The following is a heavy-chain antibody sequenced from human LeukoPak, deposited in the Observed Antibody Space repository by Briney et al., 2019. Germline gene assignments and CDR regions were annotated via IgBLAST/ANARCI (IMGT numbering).Heavy chain of an antibody. Sequence: SETLSLTCTVSGGSISSYYWSWIRQPPGKGLEWIGYIYYSGSTNYNPSLKSRVTISVDTSKNQFSLKLSSVTAADTAVYYCARISSGYYPSYFDYWGQGTLVTVSS. CDR3: ARISSGYYPSYFDY. V-gene: IGHV4-59*08. J-gene: IGHJ4*02. CDR1: GGSISSYY. D-gene: IGHD3-3*01. CDR2: IYYSGST.